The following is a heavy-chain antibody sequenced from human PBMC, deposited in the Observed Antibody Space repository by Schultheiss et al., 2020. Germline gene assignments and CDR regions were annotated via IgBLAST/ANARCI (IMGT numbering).Heavy chain of an antibody. V-gene: IGHV4-39*01. CDR1: GGSISSGGYY. D-gene: IGHD6-19*01. CDR2: IYYSGST. CDR3: ARGNIAVAGSYYMDV. J-gene: IGHJ6*03. Sequence: SETLSLTCTVSGGSISSGGYYWGWIRQPPGKGLEWIGYIYYSGSTYYNPSLKSRVTISVDTSKNQFSLKLSSVTAADTAVYYCARGNIAVAGSYYMDVWGKGTTVTVS.